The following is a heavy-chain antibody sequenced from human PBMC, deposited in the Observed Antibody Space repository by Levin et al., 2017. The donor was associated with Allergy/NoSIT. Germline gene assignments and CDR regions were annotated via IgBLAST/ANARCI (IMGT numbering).Heavy chain of an antibody. CDR3: ARRAVGAVHDAFDI. J-gene: IGHJ3*02. Sequence: ASVKVSCKASGGTFSSYTISWVRQAPGQGLEWMGRIIPILGIANYAQKFQGRVTITADKSTSTAYMELSSLRSEDTAVYYCARRAVGAVHDAFDIWGQGTMVTVSS. CDR2: IIPILGIA. CDR1: GGTFSSYT. V-gene: IGHV1-69*02. D-gene: IGHD1-26*01.